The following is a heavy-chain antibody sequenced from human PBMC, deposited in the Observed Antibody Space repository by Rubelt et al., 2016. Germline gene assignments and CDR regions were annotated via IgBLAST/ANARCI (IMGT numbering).Heavy chain of an antibody. CDR3: ASPPYDILTGYDYYYGMDV. Sequence: QVQLVQSGAEVKKPGSSVKVSCKASGGTFSSYAISWVRQAPGQGLEWMGGIIPIFGTAKYAQKFQGRGTITADKSTSTAYMELSSLRSEDTAVYYCASPPYDILTGYDYYYGMDVWGQGTTVTVSS. CDR1: GGTFSSYA. D-gene: IGHD3-9*01. J-gene: IGHJ6*02. CDR2: IIPIFGTA. V-gene: IGHV1-69*06.